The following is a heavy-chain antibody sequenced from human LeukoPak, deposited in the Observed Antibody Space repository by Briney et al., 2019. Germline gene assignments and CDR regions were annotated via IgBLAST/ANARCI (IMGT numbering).Heavy chain of an antibody. CDR3: ASLLLWFGELRGWFDP. V-gene: IGHV4-30-4*01. J-gene: IGHJ5*02. CDR2: IYYSGST. Sequence: SETLSLTCTVSGASISSGDYYWSWIRQPPGKGLEWIGYIYYSGSTYYNPSLESRVTISVDTSKTQFSLKLSSVTAADTAVYYCASLLLWFGELRGWFDPWGQGTLVTVSS. D-gene: IGHD3-10*01. CDR1: GASISSGDYY.